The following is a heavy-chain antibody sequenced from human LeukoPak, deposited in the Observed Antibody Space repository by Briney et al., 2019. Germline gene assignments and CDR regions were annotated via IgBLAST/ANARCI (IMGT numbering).Heavy chain of an antibody. CDR2: INTDGSSA. J-gene: IGHJ4*02. V-gene: IGHV3-74*01. CDR1: GFTFSTYW. Sequence: GGSLRLSCAASGFTFSTYWMHWVRQAPGKGLVWVSHINTDGSSATYADSVKGRFTISRDNAKNTLYLQMNSLRPEDTAVYYCARDDLRRGQGILVTVSS. D-gene: IGHD5/OR15-5a*01. CDR3: ARDDLR.